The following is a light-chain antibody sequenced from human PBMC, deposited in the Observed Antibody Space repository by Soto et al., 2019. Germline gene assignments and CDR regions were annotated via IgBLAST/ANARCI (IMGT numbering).Light chain of an antibody. CDR2: GAS. J-gene: IGKJ1*01. Sequence: EIVLTQSPGTLSLSPGERATLSCRASQSVSSSYLAWYQQKPGQAPRLLIYGASGRATGIPDRFSGSGSGTDFTLTITRLEPEDFALYYCQHYGSAGTFGQGTKVEIK. CDR1: QSVSSSY. V-gene: IGKV3-20*01. CDR3: QHYGSAGT.